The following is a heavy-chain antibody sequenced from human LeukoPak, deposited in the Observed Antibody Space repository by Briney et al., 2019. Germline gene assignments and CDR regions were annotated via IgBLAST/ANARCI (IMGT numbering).Heavy chain of an antibody. CDR3: AREGRDTAMVTYYYYYMDV. J-gene: IGHJ6*03. Sequence: PGGSLRLSCVASGFDFSLSGMNYFRQAPGKGLEWVSYIRASSSLISYADSVRGRFTISRDDAKNSLYLQMNSLRAEDTAVYYCAREGRDTAMVTYYYYYMDVWGKGTTVTVSS. CDR1: GFDFSLSG. V-gene: IGHV3-48*04. CDR2: IRASSSLI. D-gene: IGHD5-18*01.